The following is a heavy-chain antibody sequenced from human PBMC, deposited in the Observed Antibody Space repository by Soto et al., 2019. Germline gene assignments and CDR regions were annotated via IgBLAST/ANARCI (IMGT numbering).Heavy chain of an antibody. J-gene: IGHJ6*02. D-gene: IGHD4-4*01. CDR3: ARGTTVTTEGYCGMDG. CDR1: GYSFASYW. Sequence: GVSLKISCRGSGYSFASYWISWVRQMPGKGLEWMGRIDPSDSYTNYSPSVQGHVTISADKSISTAYLQWSSLKASETAMYFFARGTTVTTEGYCGMDGWGQGTTFTFPS. CDR2: IDPSDSYT. V-gene: IGHV5-10-1*01.